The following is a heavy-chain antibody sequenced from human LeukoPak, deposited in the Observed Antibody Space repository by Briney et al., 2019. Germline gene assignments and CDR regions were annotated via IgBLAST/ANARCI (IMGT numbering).Heavy chain of an antibody. CDR1: GYTFTSYY. Sequence: ASVKVSCKAFGYTFTSYYMHWVRQAPGQGLEWMGIINPSGGSTSYAQKFQGRVTMTRDTSTSTVYMELSSLRSEDTAVYYCARGRFLEWFRIYYYYGMDVWGQGTTVTVSS. V-gene: IGHV1-46*01. J-gene: IGHJ6*02. CDR2: INPSGGST. CDR3: ARGRFLEWFRIYYYYGMDV. D-gene: IGHD3-3*01.